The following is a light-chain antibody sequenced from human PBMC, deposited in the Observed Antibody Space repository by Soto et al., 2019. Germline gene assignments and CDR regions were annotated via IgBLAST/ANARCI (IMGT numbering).Light chain of an antibody. CDR3: QQYNSYQWT. CDR2: DAS. J-gene: IGKJ1*01. V-gene: IGKV1-5*01. CDR1: QSISSW. Sequence: DIQMTQSPSTLSASVGDRVTITCRASQSISSWLAWYQQKPGKAPKLLIYDASNLESGVPSRFSGSGSGTEFTLTISSLQPDDFATYYCQQYNSYQWTFGQGTKVEIK.